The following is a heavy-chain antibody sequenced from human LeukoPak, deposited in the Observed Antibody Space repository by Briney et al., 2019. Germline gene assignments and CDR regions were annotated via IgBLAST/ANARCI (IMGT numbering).Heavy chain of an antibody. Sequence: SQTLSLTCAISGDSVSSNSAAWNWIRQSPSRGLEWLGRTYYRSKWYNDYAVSVKSRITINPDTSKNQFSLQLNSVTPEDTAVYYCARDIVVVVAARCYYYYYMDVWGKGTTVTVSS. V-gene: IGHV6-1*01. CDR2: TYYRSKWYN. J-gene: IGHJ6*03. CDR3: ARDIVVVVAARCYYYYYMDV. CDR1: GDSVSSNSAA. D-gene: IGHD2-15*01.